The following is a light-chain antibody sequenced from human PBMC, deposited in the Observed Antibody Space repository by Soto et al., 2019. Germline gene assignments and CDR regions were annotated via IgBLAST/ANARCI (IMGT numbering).Light chain of an antibody. Sequence: DIQMTQSPTSLSASVGDRVTITCRASQGIRNFVAWYQQKPGKAPKLLIYAASTLQSGVPSRFSGSGSETDFPLLINSLQPEDVATYACQNYSSVPVFGPGTKVEIK. CDR3: QNYSSVPV. J-gene: IGKJ3*01. V-gene: IGKV1-27*01. CDR2: AAS. CDR1: QGIRNF.